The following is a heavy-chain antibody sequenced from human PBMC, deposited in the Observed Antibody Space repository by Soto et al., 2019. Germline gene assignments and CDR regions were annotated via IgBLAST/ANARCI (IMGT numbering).Heavy chain of an antibody. CDR3: ARGITLPTPLDY. D-gene: IGHD1-20*01. V-gene: IGHV1-3*05. Sequence: QVQLVQSGAEEKKPGASVKVSCKASGYTFTSYAMHWVRQAPGQRLEWMGWINAGNGNTKYSQKFQGRVTITRDTSASTAYIELSSLRSEDTAGYYCARGITLPTPLDYWGQGTLVTVSS. CDR2: INAGNGNT. CDR1: GYTFTSYA. J-gene: IGHJ4*02.